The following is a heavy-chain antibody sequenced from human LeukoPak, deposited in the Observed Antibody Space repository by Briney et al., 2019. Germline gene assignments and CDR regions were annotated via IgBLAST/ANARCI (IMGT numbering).Heavy chain of an antibody. CDR3: ASGYSHGHDFDY. CDR2: IYYSGST. J-gene: IGHJ4*02. D-gene: IGHD5-18*01. CDR1: GGSISSYY. V-gene: IGHV4-59*01. Sequence: SETLSLTCTVSGGSISSYYWSWIRQPPGKGLEWIGYIYYSGSTNYNPSLKSRVTISVDTSKNQFSLKLSSVTAADTAVYYCASGYSHGHDFDYWGQGTLVTVSS.